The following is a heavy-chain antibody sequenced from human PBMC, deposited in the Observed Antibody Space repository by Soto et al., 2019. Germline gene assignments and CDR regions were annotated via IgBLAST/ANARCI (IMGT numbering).Heavy chain of an antibody. Sequence: QVQLVQSGAEVKKPGASVKVSCKASGYTFTSYDINWVRQATGQGLEWMGWMNPNSGNTGYAQKFQGRVTMTRNTSISTAYMELSSLRSEDTAVYYCARGLMMLVYCSGASCHDWFDPWGQGTLVTVSS. CDR1: GYTFTSYD. CDR2: MNPNSGNT. J-gene: IGHJ5*02. D-gene: IGHD2-15*01. V-gene: IGHV1-8*01. CDR3: ARGLMMLVYCSGASCHDWFDP.